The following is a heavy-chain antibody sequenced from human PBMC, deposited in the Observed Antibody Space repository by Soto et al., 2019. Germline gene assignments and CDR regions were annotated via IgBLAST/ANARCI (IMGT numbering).Heavy chain of an antibody. Sequence: ASVKVSCKASGYTFTSYGISWVRQAPGQGLEWMGWMNPNSGNTGYAQKFQGRVTMTRNTSISTAYMELSSLRSEDTAVYYCARGGGIAAEYYGMDVWGQGTTVTVSS. J-gene: IGHJ6*02. V-gene: IGHV1-8*02. CDR1: GYTFTSYG. CDR2: MNPNSGNT. D-gene: IGHD6-13*01. CDR3: ARGGGIAAEYYGMDV.